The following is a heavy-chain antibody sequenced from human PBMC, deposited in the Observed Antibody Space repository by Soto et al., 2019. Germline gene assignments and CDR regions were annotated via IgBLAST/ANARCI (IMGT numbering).Heavy chain of an antibody. CDR3: ANGPKQQLVLGELYY. D-gene: IGHD6-13*01. Sequence: GASVKVSCKASGGTFSSYAISWVRQAPGQGLEWMGGIIPIFGTANYAQKFQGRVTITADESTSTAYMELSSLRSEDTAVYYCANGPKQQLVLGELYYWGQGSLVPVSS. J-gene: IGHJ4*02. CDR1: GGTFSSYA. CDR2: IIPIFGTA. V-gene: IGHV1-69*13.